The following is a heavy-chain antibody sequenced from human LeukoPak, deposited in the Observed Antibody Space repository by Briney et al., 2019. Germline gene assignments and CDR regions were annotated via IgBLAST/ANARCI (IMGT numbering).Heavy chain of an antibody. CDR2: FDPEDGET. CDR3: ATNSGHSSGYYYY. V-gene: IGHV1-24*01. CDR1: GYTLTQLS. J-gene: IGHJ4*02. D-gene: IGHD3-22*01. Sequence: ASVKVSCKVSGYTLTQLSMHWVRQAPGTGLEWMGAFDPEDGETIYAQKFQGRVTMTEDTSTDTAYMDLTSLRSEDTAVYYCATNSGHSSGYYYYWGQGTLVTVSS.